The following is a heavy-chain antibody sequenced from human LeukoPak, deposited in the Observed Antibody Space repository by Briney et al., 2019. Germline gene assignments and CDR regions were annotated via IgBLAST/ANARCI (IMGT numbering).Heavy chain of an antibody. D-gene: IGHD3-22*01. CDR2: IYSGGST. CDR3: ARSTTYYYDSSGYYYSYPFDY. CDR1: GFTVSSNY. Sequence: GGSLRLSCAASGFTVSSNYMSWVRQAPGKGLEWASVIYSGGSTYYADSVKGRFTISRDNSKNTLYLQVNSLRAEDTAVYYCARSTTYYYDSSGYYYSYPFDYWGQGTLVTVSS. V-gene: IGHV3-53*01. J-gene: IGHJ4*02.